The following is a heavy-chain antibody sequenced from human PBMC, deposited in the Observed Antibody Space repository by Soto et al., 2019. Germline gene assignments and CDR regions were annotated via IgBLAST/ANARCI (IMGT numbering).Heavy chain of an antibody. V-gene: IGHV2-5*02. J-gene: IGHJ4*02. D-gene: IGHD3-16*01. CDR1: GFSLSTSGVG. Sequence: QITLKESGPPLVKPTQTLTLTCTFSGFSLSTSGVGVGWIRQPPGKALEWLALIYWDDDKRYSPSLKSRLTITKDTSKNQVVLTMTIMDPVDTATYYCEHWGHLSNFDYWGQGTLVTVSS. CDR3: EHWGHLSNFDY. CDR2: IYWDDDK.